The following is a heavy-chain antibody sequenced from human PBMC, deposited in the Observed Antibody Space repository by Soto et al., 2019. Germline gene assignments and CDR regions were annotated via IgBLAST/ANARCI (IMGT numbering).Heavy chain of an antibody. V-gene: IGHV3-23*01. CDR1: GFTFSSYA. CDR2: ISGSGGST. J-gene: IGHJ3*02. D-gene: IGHD3-3*01. CDR3: AKDSLLRFLEWSSLGDAFDI. Sequence: EVQLLESGGGLVQPGGSLRLSCAASGFTFSSYAMSWVRQAPGKGLEWVSAISGSGGSTYYADSVKGRFTISRDNSKNTLYLQMNSLRAEDTAVYYCAKDSLLRFLEWSSLGDAFDIWGQGTMVTVSS.